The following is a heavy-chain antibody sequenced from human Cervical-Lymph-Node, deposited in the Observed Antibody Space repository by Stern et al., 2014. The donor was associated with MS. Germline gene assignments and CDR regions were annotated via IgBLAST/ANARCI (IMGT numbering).Heavy chain of an antibody. CDR3: ARGELKEGLVRGMDV. J-gene: IGHJ6*02. V-gene: IGHV1-69*01. Sequence: QVQLGQSGAEVKKPGSSVKVSCKASGGTFSSYAISWVRQAPGQGVEWMGGSIPIVGTANYAHKFQGRVTITADDSTSTAYMELSSLRSEDTAVYYCARGELKEGLVRGMDVWGQGTTVTVSS. CDR2: SIPIVGTA. CDR1: GGTFSSYA. D-gene: IGHD1-26*01.